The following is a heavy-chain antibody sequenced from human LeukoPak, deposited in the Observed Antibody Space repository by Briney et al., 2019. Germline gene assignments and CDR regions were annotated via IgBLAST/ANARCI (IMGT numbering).Heavy chain of an antibody. CDR2: IYPGDSDT. J-gene: IGHJ6*02. D-gene: IGHD5-24*01. Sequence: GESLKISCKGSGYSFTSYWIGWVRQMPGKGLEWMGIIYPGDSDTRYSLSFQGQVTISADKSISTAYLQWSSLKASDTAMYYCARKQFYYYYGMDVWGQGTTVTVSS. V-gene: IGHV5-51*01. CDR1: GYSFTSYW. CDR3: ARKQFYYYYGMDV.